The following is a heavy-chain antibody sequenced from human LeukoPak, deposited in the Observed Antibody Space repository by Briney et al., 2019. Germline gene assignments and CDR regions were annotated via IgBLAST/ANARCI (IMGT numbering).Heavy chain of an antibody. J-gene: IGHJ6*02. CDR2: ISGSGGST. CDR3: ARDSGIYDSSGYYGLSYYGMDV. Sequence: GGSPRLSCAASGFTFASYAMTWVRQAPGKGLEWFSAISGSGGSTYYADSVKGRFTISRDNYKNTLYLQMNSLRAEATAVYYCARDSGIYDSSGYYGLSYYGMDVWGQGTTVTVSS. CDR1: GFTFASYA. D-gene: IGHD3-22*01. V-gene: IGHV3-23*01.